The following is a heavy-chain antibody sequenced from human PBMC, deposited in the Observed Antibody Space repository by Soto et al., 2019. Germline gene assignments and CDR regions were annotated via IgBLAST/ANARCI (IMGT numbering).Heavy chain of an antibody. J-gene: IGHJ4*02. CDR3: ARGDRSNCGGDCYPYYFDY. CDR2: IDPSDSYT. D-gene: IGHD2-21*02. Sequence: PGESLKISCKGSGYSFTSYWISWVRQMPGKGLEWMGRIDPSDSYTNYSPSFQGHVTISADKSISTAYLQWSSLKAADTAVYYCARGDRSNCGGDCYPYYFDYWGQGTLVTVSS. CDR1: GYSFTSYW. V-gene: IGHV5-10-1*01.